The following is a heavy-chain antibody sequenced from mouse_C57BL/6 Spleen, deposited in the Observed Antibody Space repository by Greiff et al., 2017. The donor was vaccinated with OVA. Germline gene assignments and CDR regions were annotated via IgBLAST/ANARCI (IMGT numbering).Heavy chain of an antibody. CDR3: ARTGGYDVGYAMDD. CDR1: GYTFTSYW. CDR2: IDPKSGGT. Sequence: QVQLQQPGAELVKPGASVKLSCTASGYTFTSYWMHWVKQRPGRGLEWIGRIDPKSGGTKYTEKFQSKATLTVDTPSSTAYMQLSSLTSEDSAVYYGARTGGYDVGYAMDDWGQGTSVTVSS. V-gene: IGHV1-72*01. J-gene: IGHJ4*01. D-gene: IGHD2-2*01.